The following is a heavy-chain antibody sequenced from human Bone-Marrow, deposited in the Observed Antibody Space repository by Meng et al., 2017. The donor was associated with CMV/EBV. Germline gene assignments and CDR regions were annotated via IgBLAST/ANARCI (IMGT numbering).Heavy chain of an antibody. D-gene: IGHD3-10*01. CDR2: IIPILGIA. CDR3: ASRVRGVLYYYGMDV. V-gene: IGHV1-69*10. J-gene: IGHJ6*02. CDR1: GGTFSSYA. Sequence: SVKVSCKASGGTFSSYAISWVRQAPGQGLEWMGGIIPILGIANYAQKFQGRVTITADKSTSTAYMELSSLRSEDTAVYYCASRVRGVLYYYGMDVWGQGTTVPSP.